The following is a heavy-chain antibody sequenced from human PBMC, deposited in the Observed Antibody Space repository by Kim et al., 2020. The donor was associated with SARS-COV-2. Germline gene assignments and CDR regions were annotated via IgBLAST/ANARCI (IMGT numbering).Heavy chain of an antibody. CDR3: ARGATVVKYYFDY. Sequence: GGSLRLSCAASGFTFSSYAMHWVRQAPGKGLEWVAVISYDGSNKYYADSVKGRFTISRDNSKNTLYLQMNSLRAEDTAVYYCARGATVVKYYFDYWGQGTLVTVSS. V-gene: IGHV3-30-3*01. CDR1: GFTFSSYA. CDR2: ISYDGSNK. D-gene: IGHD4-17*01. J-gene: IGHJ4*02.